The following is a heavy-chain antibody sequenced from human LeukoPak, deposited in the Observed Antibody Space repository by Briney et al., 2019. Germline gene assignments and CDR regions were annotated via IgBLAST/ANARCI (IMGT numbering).Heavy chain of an antibody. Sequence: PSETLSLTCTVSGGSISSYYWSWTRQPPGKGLEWIGYIYYSGSTNYNPSLKSRVTISVDTSKNQFSLKLSSVTAADTAVYYCARDQSQNGRFDYWGQGTLVTVSS. CDR3: ARDQSQNGRFDY. CDR2: IYYSGST. D-gene: IGHD2-8*01. J-gene: IGHJ4*02. CDR1: GGSISSYY. V-gene: IGHV4-59*01.